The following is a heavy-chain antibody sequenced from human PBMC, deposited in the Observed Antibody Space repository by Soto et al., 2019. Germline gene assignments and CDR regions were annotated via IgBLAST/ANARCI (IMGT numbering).Heavy chain of an antibody. V-gene: IGHV5-10-1*01. CDR2: IDPSDSYT. CDR3: ARHPYDSSGYYHNWFDP. J-gene: IGHJ5*02. D-gene: IGHD3-22*01. Sequence: EVQLVQSGAEVKKPGESLRISCKGSGYSFTRYWIYWVRRMPGKGLEWMGRIDPSDSYTNYSPSFQGHVTISADKSISTAYLQWSSLKASDTAMYYCARHPYDSSGYYHNWFDPWGQGTLVTVSS. CDR1: GYSFTRYW.